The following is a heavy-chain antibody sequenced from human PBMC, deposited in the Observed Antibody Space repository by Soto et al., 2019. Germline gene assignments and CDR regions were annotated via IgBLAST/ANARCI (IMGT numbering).Heavy chain of an antibody. CDR3: AGVDTAMDYYMDV. J-gene: IGHJ6*03. Sequence: TLSLTCTVSGGSISSYYWSWIRQPPGKGLEWIGYIYYSGSTNYNPSLKSRVTISVDTSKNQFSLKLSSVTAADTAVYYCAGVDTAMDYYMDVWGKGTTVTVSS. V-gene: IGHV4-59*08. CDR1: GGSISSYY. D-gene: IGHD5-18*01. CDR2: IYYSGST.